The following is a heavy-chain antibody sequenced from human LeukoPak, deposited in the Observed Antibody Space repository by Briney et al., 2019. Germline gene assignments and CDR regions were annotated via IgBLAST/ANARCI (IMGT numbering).Heavy chain of an antibody. J-gene: IGHJ4*02. Sequence: PSETLSLTRTVSGGSLSSYYWSWIRQPPGKGLEWIGYIYYSGSTNYNPSLKSRVTMSVDTSKNQFSLKLSSVTAADTAVYYCAREAGTNFDYWGQGTLVTVSS. CDR1: GGSLSSYY. CDR3: AREAGTNFDY. V-gene: IGHV4-59*01. CDR2: IYYSGST. D-gene: IGHD6-19*01.